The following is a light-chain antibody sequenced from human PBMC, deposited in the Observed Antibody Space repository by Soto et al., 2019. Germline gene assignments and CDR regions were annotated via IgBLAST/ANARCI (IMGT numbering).Light chain of an antibody. Sequence: IVLTQSPGTLSLPPGERAPLSCRASQSVSSSYLAWYQQKPGQAPRLLIYGASSRATGIPDRFSGSGSGTDFTLTISRLEPEDFAVYYCQQYGSSVTFGPGTKVDIK. CDR2: GAS. V-gene: IGKV3-20*01. CDR1: QSVSSSY. CDR3: QQYGSSVT. J-gene: IGKJ3*01.